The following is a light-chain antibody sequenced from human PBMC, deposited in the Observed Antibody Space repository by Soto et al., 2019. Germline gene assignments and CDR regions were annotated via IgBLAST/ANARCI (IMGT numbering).Light chain of an antibody. CDR2: WAS. CDR3: QQYYSPPPT. Sequence: DIVLTQSPDSLAVSLGERATIHCKSSQNILYSSNNKNYLAWYQQKPGQPPKLLIYWASTRESGVPDRFSGSGSGTDFTLTINSLQAEDVAVYFCQQYYSPPPTFGQGTKLEIK. CDR1: QNILYSSNNKNY. J-gene: IGKJ2*01. V-gene: IGKV4-1*01.